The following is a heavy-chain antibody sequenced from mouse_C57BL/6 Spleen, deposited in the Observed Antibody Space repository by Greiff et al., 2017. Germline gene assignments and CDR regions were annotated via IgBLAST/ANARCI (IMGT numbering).Heavy chain of an antibody. V-gene: IGHV1-52*01. CDR2: IDPSDSET. CDR1: GYTFTSYW. D-gene: IGHD1-1*01. J-gene: IGHJ1*03. CDR3: ARAYGSSPAWYFDV. Sequence: QVQLQQPGAELVRPGSSVKLSCKASGYTFTSYWMHWVKQRPIQGLEWIGNIDPSDSETHYNQKFKDKATLTVDKSSSTAYMQLSSLTSEDSAVYYCARAYGSSPAWYFDVWGTGTTVTVSS.